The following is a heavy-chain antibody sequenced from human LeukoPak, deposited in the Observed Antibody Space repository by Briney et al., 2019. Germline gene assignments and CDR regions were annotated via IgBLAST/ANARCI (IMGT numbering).Heavy chain of an antibody. CDR3: AGDEETAMVTTFEY. Sequence: GASVKVSCKASGGTFSSYAISWVRQAPGQGLEWMGGIIPIFGTANYAQKFQGRVTITADESTSTAYMELSSLRSEDTAVYYCAGDEETAMVTTFEYWGQGTLVTVSS. V-gene: IGHV1-69*13. CDR1: GGTFSSYA. J-gene: IGHJ4*02. D-gene: IGHD5-18*01. CDR2: IIPIFGTA.